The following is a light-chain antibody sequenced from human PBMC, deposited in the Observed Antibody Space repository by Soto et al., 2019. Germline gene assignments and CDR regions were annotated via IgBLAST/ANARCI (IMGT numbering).Light chain of an antibody. J-gene: IGLJ1*01. V-gene: IGLV1-40*01. CDR3: QSYDNSLSGSGV. Sequence: QSVLAQPPSVSGAPGQRVTISFPGGSSNIGAGYDVLCSHHVPGTAPRLLIFGKNNPPPGLPLRFSGSKSGPSAIHVPNGLKAEDEADYYCQSYDNSLSGSGVFGTGTKVTVL. CDR2: GKN. CDR1: SSNIGAGYD.